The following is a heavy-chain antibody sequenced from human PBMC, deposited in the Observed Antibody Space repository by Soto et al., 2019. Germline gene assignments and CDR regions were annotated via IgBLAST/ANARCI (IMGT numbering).Heavy chain of an antibody. CDR1: GFTFSSYG. Sequence: GGSLRLSCAASGFTFSSYGMHWGRQAPGKGLEWVAVISYDGSNKYYADSVKGRFTISRDNSKNTLYLQMNSLRAEDTAVYYCAKDYGLYYDFWSGYQTLNWFDPWGQGT. D-gene: IGHD3-3*01. V-gene: IGHV3-30*18. CDR2: ISYDGSNK. J-gene: IGHJ5*02. CDR3: AKDYGLYYDFWSGYQTLNWFDP.